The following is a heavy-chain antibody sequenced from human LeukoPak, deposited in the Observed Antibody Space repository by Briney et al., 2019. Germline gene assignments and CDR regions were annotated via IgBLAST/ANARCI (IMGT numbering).Heavy chain of an antibody. CDR3: ARGRRYYYDSSGPDAFGI. D-gene: IGHD3-22*01. Sequence: SETLSLTCTVSGGSISSYYWSWIRQPPGKGLEWIGYIYCSGSTNYNPSLKSRVTISVDTSKNQFSLKLSSVTAADTAVYYCARGRRYYYDSSGPDAFGIWGQGTMVTVSS. V-gene: IGHV4-59*01. J-gene: IGHJ3*02. CDR2: IYCSGST. CDR1: GGSISSYY.